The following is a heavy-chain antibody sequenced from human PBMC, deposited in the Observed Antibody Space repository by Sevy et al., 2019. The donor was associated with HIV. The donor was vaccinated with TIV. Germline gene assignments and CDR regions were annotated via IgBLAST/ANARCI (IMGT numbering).Heavy chain of an antibody. CDR3: ARARRSIAGAGKDKDY. CDR1: GYTFTSYG. V-gene: IGHV1-18*04. J-gene: IGHJ4*02. Sequence: ASVKVSCKASGYTFTSYGISWVRQAPGQGLEWMGWISAYNGNTNYAQKLQGRVTMTTDTSTSTAYMELRSLRSDDTVVYYCARARRSIAGAGKDKDYWGQGTLVTVSS. CDR2: ISAYNGNT. D-gene: IGHD6-19*01.